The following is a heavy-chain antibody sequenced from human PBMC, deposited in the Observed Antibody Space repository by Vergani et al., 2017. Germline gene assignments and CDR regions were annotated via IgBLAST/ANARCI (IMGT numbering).Heavy chain of an antibody. D-gene: IGHD3-9*01. J-gene: IGHJ6*03. V-gene: IGHV1-69*01. CDR1: GGTFSRYA. Sequence: QVQLVQSGAEVKKPGSSVKVSCKASGGTFSRYAISWVRQAPGQGPEWMGGIIPIFGTANYAQKFQGRVTITADESTSTAYMELSSLRSEDTAVYYCARSIDYDILTGYYNYYMDVWGKGTTVTVSS. CDR3: ARSIDYDILTGYYNYYMDV. CDR2: IIPIFGTA.